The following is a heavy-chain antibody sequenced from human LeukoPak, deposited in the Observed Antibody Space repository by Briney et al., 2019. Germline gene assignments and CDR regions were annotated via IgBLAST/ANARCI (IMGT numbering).Heavy chain of an antibody. D-gene: IGHD3-10*01. CDR1: GFTFSSYA. J-gene: IGHJ5*02. V-gene: IGHV3-23*01. CDR2: ISGSGGST. CDR3: AKDRITMAPKPDWFDP. Sequence: GGSLRLSCAASGFTFSSYAMSWVRQAPGKWQERVSAISGSGGSTYYADSVKGRFTISRDNSKNTLYLQMNSLRAEDTAVYYCAKDRITMAPKPDWFDPWGQGTLVTVSS.